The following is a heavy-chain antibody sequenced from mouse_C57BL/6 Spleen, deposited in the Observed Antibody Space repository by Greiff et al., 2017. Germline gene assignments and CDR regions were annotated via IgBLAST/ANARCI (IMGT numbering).Heavy chain of an antibody. Sequence: EVKLVESGGDLVKPGGSLKLSCAASGFTFSSYGMSWVRQTPDKRLEWVATISRGGSYTYYPDSLKGRFTISRDKAKNTLYLQMSSLKSEDTAMYYCPRHETHNYYAMGYWGQGTSVTVSS. CDR2: ISRGGSYT. CDR3: PRHETHNYYAMGY. V-gene: IGHV5-6*02. CDR1: GFTFSSYG. D-gene: IGHD6-1*01. J-gene: IGHJ4*01.